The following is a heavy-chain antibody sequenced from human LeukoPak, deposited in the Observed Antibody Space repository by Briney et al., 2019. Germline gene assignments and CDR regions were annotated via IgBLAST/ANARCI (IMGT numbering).Heavy chain of an antibody. CDR1: GFTFSSYW. Sequence: GGSLRLSCAASGFTFSSYWMSWVRQAPGKGLEWVANIKQDGSEKYYVDSVKGRFTISRDNAKNSLYLQMNSLRAEDTAVYYCARDGGSSTWYPLDYWGQGTLVTVSS. J-gene: IGHJ4*02. D-gene: IGHD6-13*01. V-gene: IGHV3-7*01. CDR3: ARDGGSSTWYPLDY. CDR2: IKQDGSEK.